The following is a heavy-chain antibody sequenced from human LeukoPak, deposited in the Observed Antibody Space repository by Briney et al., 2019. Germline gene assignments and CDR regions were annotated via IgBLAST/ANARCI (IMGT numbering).Heavy chain of an antibody. CDR1: GSSISSYY. D-gene: IGHD2-2*01. CDR3: ARHEGQL. J-gene: IGHJ4*02. Sequence: SETLSLTCTVSGSSISSYYWSWIRQPPGKGLEWIGYIYYSGSTNYNPSLKSRVTISVDTSKNQFSLKLSSVTAADTAVYYCARHEGQLWGQGTLVTVSS. V-gene: IGHV4-59*08. CDR2: IYYSGST.